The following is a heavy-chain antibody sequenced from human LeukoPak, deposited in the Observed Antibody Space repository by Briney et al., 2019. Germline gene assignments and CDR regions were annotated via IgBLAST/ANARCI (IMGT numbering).Heavy chain of an antibody. Sequence: PGGSLRLSCAASGFTFSSYGMHWVRQAPGKGLEWVALISLDGSIQNYADSVKGRFTISRDNSKNTLYLQMNSLRAEDTAVYYCAKPPEVGATVGYFDYWGQGTLVTV. CDR1: GFTFSSYG. CDR2: ISLDGSIQ. D-gene: IGHD1-26*01. J-gene: IGHJ4*02. CDR3: AKPPEVGATVGYFDY. V-gene: IGHV3-30*18.